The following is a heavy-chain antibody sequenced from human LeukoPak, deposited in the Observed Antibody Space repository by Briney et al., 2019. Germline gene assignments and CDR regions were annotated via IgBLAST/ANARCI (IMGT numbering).Heavy chain of an antibody. CDR2: VNPNSGDT. Sequence: GASVKVSCKASGYSFTGYYMHWVRQAPGQGLEWMGWVNPNSGDTKYAQKFQGRVTMTRDTSISTVYMELCSLRSDDTAVYYCVRYGSYFDYWGQGTLVTVSS. D-gene: IGHD5-18*01. CDR3: VRYGSYFDY. V-gene: IGHV1-2*02. CDR1: GYSFTGYY. J-gene: IGHJ4*02.